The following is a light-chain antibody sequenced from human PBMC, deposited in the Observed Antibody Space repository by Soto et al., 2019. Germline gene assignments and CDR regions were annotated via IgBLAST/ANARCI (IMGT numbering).Light chain of an antibody. J-gene: IGLJ2*01. CDR1: SSNIGRNT. V-gene: IGLV1-44*01. CDR2: SNN. CDR3: AAWDDSLNGAV. Sequence: QSVLTQPPSASGTPGQRVTISCSGSSSNIGRNTVNWYQQLPGTAPKLLMYSNNQRPSGVPDRFSGSKSGTSASLAISGLQSEDEADYFCAAWDDSLNGAVFGGGTKVTVL.